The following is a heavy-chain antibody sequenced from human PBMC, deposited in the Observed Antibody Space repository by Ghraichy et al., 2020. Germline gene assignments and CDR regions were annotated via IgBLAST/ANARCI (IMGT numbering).Heavy chain of an antibody. CDR1: GFTFDTYE. D-gene: IGHD5-18*01. CDR2: ISSSGTTI. J-gene: IGHJ6*02. CDR3: ARARGIQLWLIYGMDV. Sequence: GGSLRLSCAASGFTFDTYEMKWVRQAPGKGLEWISYISSSGTTIYYADSVKGRFTISRDNAKNSLFLQMNSLRVEDTAVYYCARARGIQLWLIYGMDVWGQGTTVTVSS. V-gene: IGHV3-48*03.